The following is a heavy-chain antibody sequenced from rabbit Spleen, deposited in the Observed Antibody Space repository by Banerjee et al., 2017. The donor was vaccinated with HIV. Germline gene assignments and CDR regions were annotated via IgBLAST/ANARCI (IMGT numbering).Heavy chain of an antibody. CDR3: ARDLVAAIGWNFNL. CDR1: GVSLNDKDV. V-gene: IGHV1S40*01. CDR2: INIVTGRS. J-gene: IGHJ4*01. D-gene: IGHD5-1*01. Sequence: QSLEESGGDLVKPGASLTLTCKASGVSLNDKDVMCWVRQAPGKGLEWIACINIVTGRSVYASWAKGRFTMSRTSSTTVTLQMTSLTAADTATYFCARDLVAAIGWNFNLWGQGTLVTVS.